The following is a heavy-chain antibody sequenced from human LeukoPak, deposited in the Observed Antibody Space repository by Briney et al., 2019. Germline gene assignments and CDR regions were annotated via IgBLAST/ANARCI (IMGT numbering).Heavy chain of an antibody. CDR1: GFTISSNY. Sequence: PGGSLRLSCAASGFTISSNYMTWVRQAPGKGLEWVSAISGSGGTTYYADSVKGRFAISRDNSRNTLYLQMNSLRAEDTAVYYCARGSVSTGWVWGQGTLVTVSS. J-gene: IGHJ4*02. V-gene: IGHV3-23*01. CDR2: ISGSGGTT. D-gene: IGHD6-19*01. CDR3: ARGSVSTGWV.